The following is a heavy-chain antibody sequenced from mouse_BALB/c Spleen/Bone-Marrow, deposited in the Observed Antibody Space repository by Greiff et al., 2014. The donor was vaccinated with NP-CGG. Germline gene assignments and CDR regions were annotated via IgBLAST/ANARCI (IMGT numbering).Heavy chain of an antibody. D-gene: IGHD4-1*01. J-gene: IGHJ3*01. CDR3: ARNWDWVFAY. CDR1: GYTFTNYW. V-gene: IGHV1-5*01. CDR2: IYPGNNDA. Sequence: EVKLQEFGTVLARPGASLRMSCKASGYTFTNYWINWIKQRPGQGLEWIGAIYPGNNDAKYTQKFKAKAKLTAVTSTSTADMELSSLTNEDSAVYYCARNWDWVFAYWGQGTLVTVSA.